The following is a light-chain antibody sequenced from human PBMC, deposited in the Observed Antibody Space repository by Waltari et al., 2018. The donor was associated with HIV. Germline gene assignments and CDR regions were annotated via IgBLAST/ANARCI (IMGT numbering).Light chain of an antibody. CDR2: DDR. CDR3: KVWESGGDIVF. Sequence: SYVVTQTPSVSVAPGQTARITCAGDDIGSESVHWYQQKPGQAPVLVVYDDRDRPSGIPGRFTGSNSGNTATLTITRVEAGDEADYYCKVWESGGDIVFFGGGTKLTVL. J-gene: IGLJ2*01. CDR1: DIGSES. V-gene: IGLV3-21*02.